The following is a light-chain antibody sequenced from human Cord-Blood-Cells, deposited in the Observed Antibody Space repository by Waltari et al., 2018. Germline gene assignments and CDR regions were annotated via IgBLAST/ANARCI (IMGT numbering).Light chain of an antibody. CDR1: QSVLYSSNNKNY. CDR3: QQYYSTPPWT. Sequence: IVMTQSPDSLAVSLGERATTNCKSSQSVLYSSNNKNYLAWYQQKPGQPPKLLIYWASTRESGVPDRFSGSGSGTDFTLTISSLQAEDVAVYYCQQYYSTPPWTFGQGTKVEIK. V-gene: IGKV4-1*01. J-gene: IGKJ1*01. CDR2: WAS.